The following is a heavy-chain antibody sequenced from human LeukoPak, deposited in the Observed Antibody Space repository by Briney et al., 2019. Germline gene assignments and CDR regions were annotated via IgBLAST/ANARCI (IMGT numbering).Heavy chain of an antibody. J-gene: IGHJ6*03. CDR3: ARDLVSGGAANYYYYYMDV. CDR2: INPNSGGT. Sequence: ASVKVSCKASGYTFTGYYMHWVRQAPGQGLEWMGWINPNSGGTNYAQKFQGRVTMTRDTSISTAYMELSRLRSDDTAVYYCARDLVSGGAANYYYYYMDVWGKGTTVTVSS. D-gene: IGHD3-16*01. V-gene: IGHV1-2*02. CDR1: GYTFTGYY.